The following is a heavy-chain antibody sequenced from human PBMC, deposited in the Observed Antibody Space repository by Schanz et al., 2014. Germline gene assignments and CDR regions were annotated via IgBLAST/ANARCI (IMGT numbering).Heavy chain of an antibody. V-gene: IGHV3-21*02. Sequence: EVQLLESGGGLVQPGGSLRLSCAASGFSFRKSAMNWVRQAPGKGLEWVSSISSSSSYISYADSVKGRFTISRDNAKNSLYLQMNSLRAEDTAVYYCARPSDSSWYMDVWGKGTTVTVSS. J-gene: IGHJ6*03. CDR1: GFSFRKSA. D-gene: IGHD2-21*02. CDR3: ARPSDSSWYMDV. CDR2: ISSSSSYI.